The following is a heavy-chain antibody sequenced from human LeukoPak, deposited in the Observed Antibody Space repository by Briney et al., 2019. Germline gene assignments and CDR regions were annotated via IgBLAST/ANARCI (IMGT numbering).Heavy chain of an antibody. Sequence: GGSLRLSCAASGFTVSSNYMSWVRQAPGKGLEWVSVIYSGGSTHYADSVKGRFTISRDNSKNTVYLQMNSLRAEDTAVYYCARNDRWAQYYFDSWGQGTLVTVSS. CDR1: GFTVSSNY. V-gene: IGHV3-66*01. D-gene: IGHD1-1*01. CDR2: IYSGGST. J-gene: IGHJ4*02. CDR3: ARNDRWAQYYFDS.